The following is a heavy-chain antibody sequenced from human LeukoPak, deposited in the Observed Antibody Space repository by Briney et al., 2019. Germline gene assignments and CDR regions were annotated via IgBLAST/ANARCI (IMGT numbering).Heavy chain of an antibody. CDR2: ITDSGAST. V-gene: IGHV3-23*01. J-gene: IGHJ4*02. D-gene: IGHD2-21*01. CDR1: GFTFRGYA. Sequence: GGSLRLSCAASGFTFRGYAMSWVRQAPGKGLEWVSAITDSGASTFHADSVKGRFTISRDNSRTTLFLQMSSLRAEDTAIYYCAKGSSDARPYFFDYWGQGTLVTVSS. CDR3: AKGSSDARPYFFDY.